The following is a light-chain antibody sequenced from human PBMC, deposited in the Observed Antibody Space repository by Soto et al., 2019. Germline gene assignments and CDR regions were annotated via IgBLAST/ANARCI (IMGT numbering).Light chain of an antibody. CDR2: AAS. J-gene: IGKJ4*01. CDR1: QGISNW. Sequence: DIQMTQSPASVSASVGDRVTITCRATQGISNWLAWYQQKPGQAPKLLIYAASSLQDGVPFRFSGSGSGADFTLTISALQPEDFATYYCQQDNSLPRTFGGGTKVEIK. V-gene: IGKV1-12*01. CDR3: QQDNSLPRT.